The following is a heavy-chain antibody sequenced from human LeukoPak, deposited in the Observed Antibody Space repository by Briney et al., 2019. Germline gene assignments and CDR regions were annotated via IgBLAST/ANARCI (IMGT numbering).Heavy chain of an antibody. CDR1: GFTFSIYW. J-gene: IGHJ4*02. Sequence: PGGSLRLSCAASGFTFSIYWMSWVRQAPGKGLEWVANIKQDGSEKYYVDSVKGRFTISRDNAKNSLYLQMNSLRAEDTAVYYCARGPLTTVTTTSTETHWGQGTLVTVSS. V-gene: IGHV3-7*01. D-gene: IGHD4-17*01. CDR2: IKQDGSEK. CDR3: ARGPLTTVTTTSTETH.